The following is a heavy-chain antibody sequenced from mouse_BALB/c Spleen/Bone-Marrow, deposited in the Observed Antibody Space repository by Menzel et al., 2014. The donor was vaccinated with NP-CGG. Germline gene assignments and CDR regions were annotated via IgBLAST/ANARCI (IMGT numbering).Heavy chain of an antibody. CDR3: ASDDYYAVDY. CDR1: GITFTDYY. Sequence: EVMLVESGGGLVQPGGSLRLSCATSGITFTDYYMSWVRQPPGKALEWLGFIRNKANGYTTENRESVKGRFTISRDNSLSILYLEMNTLRAEDSATYYCASDDYYAVDYWGQGTSVTVSS. V-gene: IGHV7-3*02. CDR2: IRNKANGYTT. J-gene: IGHJ4*01.